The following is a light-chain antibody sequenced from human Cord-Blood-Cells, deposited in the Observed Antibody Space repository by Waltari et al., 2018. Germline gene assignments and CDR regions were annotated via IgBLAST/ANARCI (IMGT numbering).Light chain of an antibody. CDR3: QQNNSYPLT. J-gene: IGKJ4*01. CDR2: KAS. CDR1: QSISSW. Sequence: DIQITHSPSTLSASVGDRVPITCRASQSISSWLHWYQQKPGKVPTLLIYKASSLESGVPSRFSGRGSGTDFTLTSSSLQPDDFATYYCQQNNSYPLTFGGGTKLEIK. V-gene: IGKV1-5*03.